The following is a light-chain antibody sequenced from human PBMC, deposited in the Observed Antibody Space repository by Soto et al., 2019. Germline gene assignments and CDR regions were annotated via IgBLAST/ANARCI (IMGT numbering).Light chain of an antibody. CDR3: SSYTSSSTVV. CDR2: DVS. J-gene: IGLJ3*02. CDR1: RSDVGGYNY. V-gene: IGLV2-14*03. Sequence: QSVLTQPASVSGSPGQSITISCTGTRSDVGGYNYVSWYKQHSGKAPKLMIYDVSYRPSGVSNRFSGFKSGNTASLTISGLQAEDEADYYCSSYTSSSTVVFGGGTKLTVL.